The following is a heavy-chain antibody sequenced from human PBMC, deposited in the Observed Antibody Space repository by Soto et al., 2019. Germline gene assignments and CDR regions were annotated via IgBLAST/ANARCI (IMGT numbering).Heavy chain of an antibody. CDR3: ARGFPVYSYYSYIDV. CDR1: RGSFSGYS. CDR2: INLSGST. J-gene: IGHJ6*03. V-gene: IGHV4-34*01. D-gene: IGHD4-17*01. Sequence: QVQLQQWGAGLLKPSETLSLTCAVSRGSFSGYSWNWIRQPSGKGLEWIGEINLSGSTNSNPSLKTRVTISVDTSKNQFSLRLTSLTAADTAVYYCARGFPVYSYYSYIDVWGKGTTVTVSS.